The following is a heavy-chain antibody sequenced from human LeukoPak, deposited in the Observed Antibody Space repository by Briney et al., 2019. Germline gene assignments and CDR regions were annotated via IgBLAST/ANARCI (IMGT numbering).Heavy chain of an antibody. CDR2: IKQDGSEK. V-gene: IGHV3-7*01. J-gene: IGHJ6*02. D-gene: IGHD3-10*01. CDR3: ARDGGTMVRGVIYYYGMDV. CDR1: GFTFSSYW. Sequence: GGSLRLSCAASGFTFSSYWMSWVRQAPGKGLEWVANIKQDGSEKYYVDSVKGRFTISRDNAKNSLYLQMNSLRAEDTAVYYCARDGGTMVRGVIYYYGMDVWGQGTTVTVSS.